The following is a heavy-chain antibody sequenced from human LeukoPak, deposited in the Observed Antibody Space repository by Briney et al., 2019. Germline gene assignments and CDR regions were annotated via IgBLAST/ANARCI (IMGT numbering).Heavy chain of an antibody. CDR3: AGANCSGSTCFSES. D-gene: IGHD2-15*01. CDR1: GASISSGGHS. CDR2: IYYSGST. V-gene: IGHV4-30-2*01. J-gene: IGHJ5*02. Sequence: SETLSLTCTVSGASISSGGHSWNWIRQTPGKGLEWIGYIYYSGSTYCNPSLKTRVTISLDRSKNQFSLKLSSVAAADTAVYYCAGANCSGSTCFSESWGQGTLVTVSS.